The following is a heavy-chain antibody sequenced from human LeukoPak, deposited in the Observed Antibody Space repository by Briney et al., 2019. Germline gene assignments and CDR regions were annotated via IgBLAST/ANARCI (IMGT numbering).Heavy chain of an antibody. CDR1: GFTFSGSA. Sequence: GGSLRLSCAASGFTFSGSAMHWVRQASGKGLEGVGRIRSKANSYAPAYAASVKGRFTISRYDSKNTAYLQMNSLKTEDTAVYYCTRREVGATVDYWGQGTLVTVSS. CDR3: TRREVGATVDY. V-gene: IGHV3-73*01. D-gene: IGHD1-26*01. J-gene: IGHJ4*02. CDR2: IRSKANSYAP.